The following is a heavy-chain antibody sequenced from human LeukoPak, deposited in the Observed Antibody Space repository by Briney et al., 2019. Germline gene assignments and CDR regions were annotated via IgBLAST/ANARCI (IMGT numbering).Heavy chain of an antibody. CDR3: ARHPSNTSGRYQYLDH. CDR1: GYTFTHHG. Sequence: GASVKVFCKASGYTFTHHGISWVRQAPGQGLEWIGWISGYNVDTIYAQKLQGRVTMTTDRSTTTAYVELRSLTSDDTAVYYCARHPSNTSGRYQYLDHWGRGTLVTVSS. V-gene: IGHV1-18*01. CDR2: ISGYNVDT. J-gene: IGHJ2*01. D-gene: IGHD6-19*01.